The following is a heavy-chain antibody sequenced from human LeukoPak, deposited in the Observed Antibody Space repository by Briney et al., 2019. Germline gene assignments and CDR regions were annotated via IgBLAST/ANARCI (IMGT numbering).Heavy chain of an antibody. Sequence: KPSETLSLTCAVYGGPFSCYYWSWIRQPPGKGLEWIGEINHSGSTNYNPSLKSRVTISVDMSKNQFSLKLSSVTAADTAVYYCARESVYSGRYYAFDIWGQGTMVTVSS. D-gene: IGHD1-26*01. J-gene: IGHJ3*02. CDR1: GGPFSCYY. V-gene: IGHV4-34*01. CDR2: INHSGST. CDR3: ARESVYSGRYYAFDI.